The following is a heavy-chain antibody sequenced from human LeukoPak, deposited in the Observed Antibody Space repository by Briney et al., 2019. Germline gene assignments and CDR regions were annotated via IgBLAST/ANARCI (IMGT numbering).Heavy chain of an antibody. CDR2: INHSGST. Sequence: SETLSLTCAVYGGSFSGYYWSWIRQPPGKGLEWIGEINHSGSTNYNPFLKSRVTISVDTSKNQFSLKLSSVTAADTAVYYCARRLAFVLYNWFDPWGQGTLVTVSS. CDR1: GGSFSGYY. CDR3: ARRLAFVLYNWFDP. J-gene: IGHJ5*02. D-gene: IGHD6-19*01. V-gene: IGHV4-34*01.